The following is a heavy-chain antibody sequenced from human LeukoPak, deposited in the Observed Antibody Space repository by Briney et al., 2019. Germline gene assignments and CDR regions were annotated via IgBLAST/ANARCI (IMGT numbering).Heavy chain of an antibody. CDR2: ISHDGSNK. Sequence: GGSLRLSCAASGFTFSSYAMHWVRQAPGKGLEWVAVISHDGSNKYYADSVKGRFTISRDNSKNTLYLEMNSLRPEDTALYYCAKEPGMDVWGQGTTVTVSS. CDR1: GFTFSSYA. J-gene: IGHJ6*02. V-gene: IGHV3-30*04. CDR3: AKEPGMDV.